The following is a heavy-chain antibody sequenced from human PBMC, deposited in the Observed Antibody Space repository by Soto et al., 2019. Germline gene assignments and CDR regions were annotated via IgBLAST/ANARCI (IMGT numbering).Heavy chain of an antibody. CDR2: IIPIFGTA. CDR3: AERGPSGSYWALYY. J-gene: IGHJ4*02. D-gene: IGHD1-26*01. Sequence: ASVKVSCKASGGTFSSYAISWVRQAPGQGLEWMGGIIPIFGTANYAQKFQGRVTITADESTSTAYMELSSLRSEDTAVYYCAERGPSGSYWALYYWGQGTLVTVSS. CDR1: GGTFSSYA. V-gene: IGHV1-69*13.